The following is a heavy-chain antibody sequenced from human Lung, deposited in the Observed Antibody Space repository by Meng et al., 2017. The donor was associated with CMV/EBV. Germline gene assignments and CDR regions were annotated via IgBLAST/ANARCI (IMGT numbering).Heavy chain of an antibody. CDR3: AKDRGWELRLLVH. CDR2: IGHDGNKK. Sequence: SCAAGGFTFSNYGMHWVRQTPGKGLQCVAFIGHDGNKKFYTDSVRGRFTIDRDNSRNTLLLRMNSLRDEDTAVYYCAKDRGWELRLLVHWGQGAXVNGAS. CDR1: GFTFSNYG. D-gene: IGHD1-26*01. V-gene: IGHV3-30*02. J-gene: IGHJ4*02.